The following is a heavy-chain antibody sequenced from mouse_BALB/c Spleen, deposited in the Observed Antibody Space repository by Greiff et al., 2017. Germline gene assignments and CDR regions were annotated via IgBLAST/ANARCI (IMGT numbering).Heavy chain of an antibody. D-gene: IGHD2-4*01. CDR1: GFNIKDTY. V-gene: IGHV14-3*02. CDR2: IDPANGNT. CDR3: ARSDYDSYWYIDV. Sequence: VQLQQSGAELVKPGASVKLSCTASGFNIKDTYMHWVKQRPEQGLEWIGRIDPANGNTKYDPKFQGKATITADTSSNTAYLQLSSLTSEDTAVYYCARSDYDSYWYIDVWGAGTTVTVSS. J-gene: IGHJ1*01.